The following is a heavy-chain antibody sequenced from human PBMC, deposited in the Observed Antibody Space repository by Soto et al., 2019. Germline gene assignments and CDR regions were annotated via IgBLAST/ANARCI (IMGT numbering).Heavy chain of an antibody. Sequence: ASVKVSCKASGYTFTSYGINWVRQAPGQGLEWMGWISAYNGNTNYAQKVQGRVTMTTDTSTSTAYMELRSLRSDDTAVYYCARAQYDYDSSGPKLNWFDPWGQGTLVTVSS. CDR2: ISAYNGNT. D-gene: IGHD3-22*01. CDR3: ARAQYDYDSSGPKLNWFDP. CDR1: GYTFTSYG. J-gene: IGHJ5*02. V-gene: IGHV1-18*01.